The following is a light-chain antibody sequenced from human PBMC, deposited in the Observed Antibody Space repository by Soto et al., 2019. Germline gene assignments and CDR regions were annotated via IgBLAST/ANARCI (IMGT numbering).Light chain of an antibody. CDR2: DAS. CDR3: QQYGISPRT. CDR1: QSVSSN. J-gene: IGKJ1*01. V-gene: IGKV3-15*01. Sequence: EIVMTQSPATLSVSPGERATLSCRASQSVSSNFAWYQQKPGQAPRLLIYDASTRATGIPARFSGSGSGTDFTLTISRLEPEDFAVYYCQQYGISPRTFGQGTKVDNK.